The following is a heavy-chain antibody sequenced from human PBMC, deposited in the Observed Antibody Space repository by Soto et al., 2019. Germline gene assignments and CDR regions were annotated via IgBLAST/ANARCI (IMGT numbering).Heavy chain of an antibody. J-gene: IGHJ6*02. Sequence: GGSLRLSCSASGFTFSIYEMNWVRQAPGKGLEWVSYISSSGSTIYYADSVKGRFTISRDNAKNSLYLQMNSLRAEDTAVYYCASGEDGMDVWGQGTTVTVSS. CDR1: GFTFSIYE. CDR3: ASGEDGMDV. V-gene: IGHV3-48*03. CDR2: ISSSGSTI.